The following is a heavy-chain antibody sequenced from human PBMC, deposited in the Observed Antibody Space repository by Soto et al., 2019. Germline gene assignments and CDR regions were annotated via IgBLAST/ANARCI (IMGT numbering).Heavy chain of an antibody. J-gene: IGHJ3*02. Sequence: QVQLQESGPGLVKPSETLSLTCTVAGGSLTDHYWNWFRQSPGKGLHWIGYVYCSGGTNYNPSLKSRVTMSVDTSKNQFSLNLRSVTAADTAMYYCARGNDWKSSTFDIWGQGTMVSVSS. CDR2: VYCSGGT. CDR3: ARGNDWKSSTFDI. D-gene: IGHD2-21*01. CDR1: GGSLTDHY. V-gene: IGHV4-59*11.